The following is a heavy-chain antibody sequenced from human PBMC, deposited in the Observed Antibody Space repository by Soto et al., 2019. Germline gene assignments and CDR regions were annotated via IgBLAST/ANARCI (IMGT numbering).Heavy chain of an antibody. D-gene: IGHD6-13*01. CDR1: GYTFTSYA. J-gene: IGHJ5*02. CDR3: AGGQPQLMNWFDP. CDR2: INAANGET. V-gene: IGHV1-3*01. Sequence: QVQLVQSGAEVREPGASVKVSCKTSGYTFTSYATHWLRQAPGQRLEWMGWINAANGETKYSSKFKGRVTISRDTPANTAYMELRSLRSEDTAVYFCAGGQPQLMNWFDPWGQGTLVTVSS.